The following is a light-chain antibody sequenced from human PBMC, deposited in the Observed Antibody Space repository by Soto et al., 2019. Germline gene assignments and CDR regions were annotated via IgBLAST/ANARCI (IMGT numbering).Light chain of an antibody. V-gene: IGLV2-14*01. J-gene: IGLJ2*01. Sequence: QSALTQPASVSGSPGQSITISCTGTSSDVGGYNYVSWYQQHPGKAPKLMIYEVSNRPSGVSNRFSGSKSGNTASLTISGLQAEDEADYYCSSDASRSTPVVFGGGTKVTVL. CDR1: SSDVGGYNY. CDR2: EVS. CDR3: SSDASRSTPVV.